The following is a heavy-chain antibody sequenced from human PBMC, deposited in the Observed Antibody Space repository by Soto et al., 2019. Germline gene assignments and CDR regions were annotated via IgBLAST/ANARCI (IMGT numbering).Heavy chain of an antibody. Sequence: SETLSLTCAVYGGSFSGYYWSWIRQPPGKGLEWIGEINHSGSTNYNPSLKSRVTIPVDTSKNQFSLKLSSVTAADTAVYYCARVPRRAAGTSVWGQGTTVTVSS. CDR3: ARVPRRAAGTSV. J-gene: IGHJ6*02. CDR1: GGSFSGYY. V-gene: IGHV4-34*01. CDR2: INHSGST. D-gene: IGHD6-13*01.